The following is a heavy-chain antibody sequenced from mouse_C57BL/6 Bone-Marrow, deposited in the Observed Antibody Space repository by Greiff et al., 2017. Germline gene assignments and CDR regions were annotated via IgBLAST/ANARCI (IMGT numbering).Heavy chain of an antibody. J-gene: IGHJ3*01. CDR3: AGEGGQLRSRLFAY. Sequence: QVQLQQSGAELARPGASVKLSCKASGYTFTSYGISWVKQRTGQGLEWIGEIYPRSGNTYYNEKFKGKATLTAAKSSSAAYMELRSLTSEASAVYCGAGEGGQLRSRLFAYWGQGTLVTVAA. D-gene: IGHD3-2*02. CDR2: IYPRSGNT. CDR1: GYTFTSYG. V-gene: IGHV1-81*01.